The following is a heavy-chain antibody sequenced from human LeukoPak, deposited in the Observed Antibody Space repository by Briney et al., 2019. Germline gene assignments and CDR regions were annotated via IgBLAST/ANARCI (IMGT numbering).Heavy chain of an antibody. Sequence: PGGSLRLSCAASGFTFSSYGMSWVRQAPGKGLEWVSAISGSGGSTYYADSVKGRFTISRDNSKNTLYLQMDSLRAEDTAMYYCARTKEMATISYFDSWGQGTLVTVSS. CDR1: GFTFSSYG. CDR3: ARTKEMATISYFDS. J-gene: IGHJ4*02. V-gene: IGHV3-23*01. CDR2: ISGSGGST. D-gene: IGHD5-24*01.